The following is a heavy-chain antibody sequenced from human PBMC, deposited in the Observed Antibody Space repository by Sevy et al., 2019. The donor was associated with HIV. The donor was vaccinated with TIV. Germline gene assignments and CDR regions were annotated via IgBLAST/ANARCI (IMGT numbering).Heavy chain of an antibody. CDR1: GGTFSSYA. D-gene: IGHD2-2*01. Sequence: ASVKVSCKASGGTFSSYAISWVRQAPGQGLEWMGGIIPIFGTANYAQKFQGRVTITADESTSPAYMELSSLRSEDTAVYYCARVPAATNYYYYGMDVWGQGTTVTVSS. CDR3: ARVPAATNYYYYGMDV. CDR2: IIPIFGTA. V-gene: IGHV1-69*13. J-gene: IGHJ6*02.